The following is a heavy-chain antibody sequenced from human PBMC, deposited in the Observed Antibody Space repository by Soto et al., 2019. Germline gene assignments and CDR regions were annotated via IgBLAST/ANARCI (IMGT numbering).Heavy chain of an antibody. D-gene: IGHD6-13*01. Sequence: GASVKVSCKTSGYDFTAYDINWVRQASGQGLEWMGWMNPINGATGSARRFQGRVSMTRNTATGTAYLELTSLRSDDTGVYYCGRGPSPRAPAGGTPYYYAMDAWGQGTTVTVSS. CDR3: GRGPSPRAPAGGTPYYYAMDA. V-gene: IGHV1-8*02. CDR1: GYDFTAYD. CDR2: MNPINGAT. J-gene: IGHJ6*02.